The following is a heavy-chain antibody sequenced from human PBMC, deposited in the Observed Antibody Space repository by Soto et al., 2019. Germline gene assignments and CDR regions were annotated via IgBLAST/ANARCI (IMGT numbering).Heavy chain of an antibody. CDR3: ARVKNSCGSGSRIYYYYGMDV. CDR2: INHSGST. J-gene: IGHJ6*02. CDR1: AGSFSGYY. Sequence: SETLSLTCAVYAGSFSGYYWSWIRQPPGKGLEWIGEINHSGSTNYNPSLMSRVTISVDTSNNQFSLKLSSVTAAATAVYYCARVKNSCGSGSRIYYYYGMDVWGQGTTVTVSS. V-gene: IGHV4-34*01. D-gene: IGHD3-10*01.